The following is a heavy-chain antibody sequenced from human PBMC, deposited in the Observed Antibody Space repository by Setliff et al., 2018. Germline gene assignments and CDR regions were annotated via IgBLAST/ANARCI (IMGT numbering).Heavy chain of an antibody. J-gene: IGHJ6*02. CDR2: IKRITDSGTT. CDR3: TTSPISSGWHSNFDYNMDV. V-gene: IGHV3-15*01. D-gene: IGHD6-19*01. Sequence: GGSLRLSCAASGFTFSSYAMSWVRQAPGKGLEWVGRIKRITDSGTTDHAAPVKGRFTVSRDDSLSTLYLQRNSLKTEDTAVYYCTTSPISSGWHSNFDYNMDVWGQGTTVTVSS. CDR1: GFTFSSYA.